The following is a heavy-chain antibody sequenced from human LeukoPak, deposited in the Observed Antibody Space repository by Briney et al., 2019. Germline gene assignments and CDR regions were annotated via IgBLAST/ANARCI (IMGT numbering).Heavy chain of an antibody. Sequence: GGSLRLSCAASGFTFDDYAMHWVRQAPGKGLEWVSGISWNSGSIGYADSVKGRFTISRDNAKNSLYLQMNSLRAEDTALYYCAKDREGYFDYWGQGTLVTVYS. V-gene: IGHV3-9*01. CDR1: GFTFDDYA. CDR3: AKDREGYFDY. J-gene: IGHJ4*02. D-gene: IGHD1-26*01. CDR2: ISWNSGSI.